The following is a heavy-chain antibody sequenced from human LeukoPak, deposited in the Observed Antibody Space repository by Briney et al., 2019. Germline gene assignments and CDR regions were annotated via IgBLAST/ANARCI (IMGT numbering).Heavy chain of an antibody. J-gene: IGHJ4*02. CDR1: GFTFSSYA. V-gene: IGHV3-30*04. Sequence: GSLRLSCAASGFTFSSYAMHWVRQAPGKGLEWVAVISYDGSNKYYADSVKGRFTISRDNSKNTLYLQMNSLRAEDTAVYYCARGAYQWEPPLPQDFDYWGQGTLVTVSS. D-gene: IGHD1-26*01. CDR2: ISYDGSNK. CDR3: ARGAYQWEPPLPQDFDY.